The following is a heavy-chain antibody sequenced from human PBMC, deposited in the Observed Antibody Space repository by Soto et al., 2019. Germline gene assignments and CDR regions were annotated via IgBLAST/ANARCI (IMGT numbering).Heavy chain of an antibody. CDR1: GFSLSTSGMC. CDR3: ARIRLGIAAAGQDYGMDV. CDR2: IDRDDDK. Sequence: SGPTLVNPTQTLTLTCTFSGFSLSTSGMCVSWIRQPPGKALEWLALIDRDDDKYYSTFLKTRLTISKDTSKNQVVLTMTNMDPLDTATYYCARIRLGIAAAGQDYGMDVWRQGTTVTVSS. J-gene: IGHJ6*02. D-gene: IGHD6-13*01. V-gene: IGHV2-70*01.